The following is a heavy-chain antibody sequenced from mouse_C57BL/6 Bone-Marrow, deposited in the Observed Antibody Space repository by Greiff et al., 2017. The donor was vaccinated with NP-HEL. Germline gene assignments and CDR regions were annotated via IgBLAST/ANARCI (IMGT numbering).Heavy chain of an antibody. CDR1: GYSFTDYN. J-gene: IGHJ3*01. D-gene: IGHD1-1*02. V-gene: IGHV1-39*01. CDR2: FNPYYGTT. CDR3: ERGGSYAAWFAY. Sequence: VQLKESGPELVKPGASVKISCKASGYSFTDYNMNWVKQSNGKSLEWIGVFNPYYGTTSYNQKFKGKATLTVDQSSSTAYMQHISLTSEDSSVDYVERGGSYAAWFAYWGQGTLVTVSA.